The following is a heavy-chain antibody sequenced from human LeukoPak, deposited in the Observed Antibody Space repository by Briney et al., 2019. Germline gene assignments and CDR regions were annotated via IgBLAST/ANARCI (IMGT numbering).Heavy chain of an antibody. CDR1: GGTFSSYA. V-gene: IGHV1-69*13. J-gene: IGHJ4*02. Sequence: GASVKVSCKASGGTFSSYAISWVRQAPGQGLEWMGGIIPIFGTANYAQKFQGRVTITADESTSTAYMELSSLRSEDTAVYYCARALRRQIVVVPAALGYWGQGTLVTVSS. CDR3: ARALRRQIVVVPAALGY. D-gene: IGHD2-2*01. CDR2: IIPIFGTA.